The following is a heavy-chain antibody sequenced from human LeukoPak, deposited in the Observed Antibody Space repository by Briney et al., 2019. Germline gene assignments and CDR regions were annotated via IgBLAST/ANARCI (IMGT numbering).Heavy chain of an antibody. D-gene: IGHD2-21*01. J-gene: IGHJ4*02. Sequence: SETLSLTCAVSGYSISSGYYWGWIRQPPGKGLEWIGSIYHSGSTYYNPSLKSRVTISVDTSKNQFSLKLTSVTAADTAVYYCATLNLNTIQAYCGGDCYLYYFDYWGQGTLVTVSS. CDR1: GYSISSGYY. V-gene: IGHV4-38-2*01. CDR3: ATLNLNTIQAYCGGDCYLYYFDY. CDR2: IYHSGST.